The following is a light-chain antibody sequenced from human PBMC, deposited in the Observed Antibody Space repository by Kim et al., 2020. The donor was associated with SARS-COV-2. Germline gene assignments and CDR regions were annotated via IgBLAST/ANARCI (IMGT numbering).Light chain of an antibody. CDR3: QVWDSSSDHRVV. CDR1: SIGSKS. CDR2: YDS. J-gene: IGLJ2*01. Sequence: PGKTARVSCGGNSIGSKSVHWYQEKSGQAPVLVIYYDSDRPSGIPERFTGSNSGNTATLTISRVEAGDEADYYCQVWDSSSDHRVVFGGGTQLTVL. V-gene: IGLV3-21*04.